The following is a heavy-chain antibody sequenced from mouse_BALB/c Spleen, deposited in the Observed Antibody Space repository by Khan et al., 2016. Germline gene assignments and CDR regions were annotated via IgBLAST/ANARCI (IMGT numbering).Heavy chain of an antibody. D-gene: IGHD3-3*01. CDR2: IDPSDSET. CDR3: TRREGG. Sequence: QVQLKESGPQLVRPGASVKISCKASGYSFTSYWIHWVKQRPGQGLDWIGMIDPSDSETKLDQNFRDKATLTVDKSSRTAYMQLSSPTSEDSAIYYCTRREGGWGQGTTLTVSS. V-gene: IGHV1S126*01. CDR1: GYSFTSYW. J-gene: IGHJ2*01.